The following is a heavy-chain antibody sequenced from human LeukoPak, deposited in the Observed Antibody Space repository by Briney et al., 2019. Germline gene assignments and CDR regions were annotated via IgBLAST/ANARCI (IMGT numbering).Heavy chain of an antibody. V-gene: IGHV3-21*01. Sequence: GGSLRLSCAASGFTFSSYSMNWVRQAPGKGLEWVSSISSSSSYIYCADSVKGRFTISRDNAKNSLYLQMNSLRAEDTAVYYCARERDGYNGYFDYWGQGTLVTVSS. CDR1: GFTFSSYS. CDR3: ARERDGYNGYFDY. CDR2: ISSSSSYI. J-gene: IGHJ4*02. D-gene: IGHD5-24*01.